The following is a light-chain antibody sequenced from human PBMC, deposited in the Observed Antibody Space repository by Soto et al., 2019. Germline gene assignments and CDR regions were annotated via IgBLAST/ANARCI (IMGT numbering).Light chain of an antibody. CDR3: QQFNTYSA. CDR2: DAS. Sequence: DIQMTQSPSTLSASVGDRVTITCRASQRISSRLAWYQQKPGKAPKILIYDASSLETGVPSRFSGSGSGTEFSLTISSLLPDDYATYYCQQFNTYSAFGQGTKVEIK. J-gene: IGKJ1*01. V-gene: IGKV1-5*01. CDR1: QRISSR.